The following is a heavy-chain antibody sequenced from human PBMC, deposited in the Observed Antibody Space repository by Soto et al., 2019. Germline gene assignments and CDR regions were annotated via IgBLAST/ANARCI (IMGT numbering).Heavy chain of an antibody. CDR1: GFTFSSYG. V-gene: IGHV3-33*01. Sequence: ESGGGVVQPGRSLRLSCAASGFTFSSYGMHWVRQAPGKGLEWVAVIWYDGSNKYYADSVKGRFTISRDNSKNTLYLQMNSLRAEDTAVYYCARGDGPTVTTFTIGWYFDLWGRGTLVTVSS. D-gene: IGHD4-17*01. CDR2: IWYDGSNK. J-gene: IGHJ2*01. CDR3: ARGDGPTVTTFTIGWYFDL.